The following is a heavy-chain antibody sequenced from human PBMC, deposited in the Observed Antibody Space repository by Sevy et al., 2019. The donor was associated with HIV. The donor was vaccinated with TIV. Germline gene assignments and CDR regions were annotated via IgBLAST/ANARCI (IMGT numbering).Heavy chain of an antibody. CDR1: GGSISSSSYY. D-gene: IGHD2-2*01. CDR2: IYYSGST. V-gene: IGHV4-39*01. CDR3: ARIVPAAIHNYYYYYMDV. J-gene: IGHJ6*03. Sequence: SETLSLTCTVSGGSISSSSYYWGWIRQPPGKGLEWIGSIYYSGSTYYNPSLKCRVTISVDTSKNQFSLKLSSVTAADTAVYYCARIVPAAIHNYYYYYMDVWGKWTTVTVSS.